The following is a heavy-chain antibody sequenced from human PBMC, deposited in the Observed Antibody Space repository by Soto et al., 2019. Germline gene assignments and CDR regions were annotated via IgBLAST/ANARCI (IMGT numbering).Heavy chain of an antibody. CDR3: AREYGFDY. J-gene: IGHJ4*02. Sequence: PATLSLPCAVYGFSFSCYYLIWIRQPPGKGLEWIGEINHSGSTNYNPSLKSRVTISVDTSKNQFSLKLSSVTAADTAVYYCAREYGFDYWGQGTLVTFSS. CDR2: INHSGST. D-gene: IGHD4-17*01. CDR1: GFSFSCYY. V-gene: IGHV4-34*01.